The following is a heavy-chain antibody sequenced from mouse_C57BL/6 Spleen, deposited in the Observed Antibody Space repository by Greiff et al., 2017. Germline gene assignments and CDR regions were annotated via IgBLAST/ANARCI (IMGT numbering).Heavy chain of an antibody. D-gene: IGHD4-1*01. J-gene: IGHJ3*01. CDR3: VTGTGTY. V-gene: IGHV5-4*01. CDR1: GFTFSSYA. Sequence: EVQGVESGGGLVKPGGSLKLSCAASGFTFSSYAMSWVRQTPEKRLEWVATISDGGSYTYYPDNVKGRFTISKDNAKNNLYLQMSHLKSEDTAMYYCVTGTGTYWGQGTLVTVSA. CDR2: ISDGGSYT.